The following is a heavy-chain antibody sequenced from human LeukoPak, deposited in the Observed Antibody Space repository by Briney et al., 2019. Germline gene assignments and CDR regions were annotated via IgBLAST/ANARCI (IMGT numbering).Heavy chain of an antibody. CDR1: GYPVSSAYY. V-gene: IGHV4-38-2*01. J-gene: IGHJ4*02. Sequence: SETLSLTCAVCGYPVSSAYYWAWIRHPPGAGLEWIGSIYPSETTYYKSSLRSPIIISIDASKNQFSLRLSSVTAADTGMYYCARRPEAPITGFDFWGQGALVAVSS. CDR2: IYPSETT. D-gene: IGHD1-14*01. CDR3: ARRPEAPITGFDF.